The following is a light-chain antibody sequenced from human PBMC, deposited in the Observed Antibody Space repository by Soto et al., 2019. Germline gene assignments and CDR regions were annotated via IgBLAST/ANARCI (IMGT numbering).Light chain of an antibody. Sequence: DIQMTQSPSTLSASVGDRVTINCRASQSISIWLARYQQKPGKAPNHLISKASSLESGVPSRFIGNGSGTAFTLTISSMQPDDFATYYCQRYNNYPWTFGQGTKVEIK. V-gene: IGKV1-5*03. CDR1: QSISIW. CDR2: KAS. J-gene: IGKJ1*01. CDR3: QRYNNYPWT.